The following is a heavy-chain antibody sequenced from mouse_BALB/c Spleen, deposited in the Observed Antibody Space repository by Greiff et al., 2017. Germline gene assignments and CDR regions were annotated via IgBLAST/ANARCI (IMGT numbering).Heavy chain of an antibody. CDR1: GFTFSSFG. Sequence: EVKLEESGGGLVQPGGSRKLSCAASGFTFSSFGMHWVRQAPEKGLEWVAYISSGSSTIYYADTVKGRFTISRDNPKNTLFLQMTSLRSEDTAIYYCARSANWYFDVWGAGTTVTVSS. V-gene: IGHV5-17*02. CDR2: ISSGSSTI. CDR3: ARSANWYFDV. J-gene: IGHJ1*01.